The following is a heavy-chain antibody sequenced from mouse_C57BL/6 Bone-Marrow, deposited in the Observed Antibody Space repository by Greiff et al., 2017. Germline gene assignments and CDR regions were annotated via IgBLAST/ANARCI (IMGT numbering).Heavy chain of an antibody. J-gene: IGHJ3*01. CDR2: IRNKANGYTT. V-gene: IGHV7-3*01. Sequence: EVKVVESGGGLVQPGGSLSLSCAASGFTFTDYYMSWVRQPPGKALEWLGFIRNKANGYTTEYSASVKGRFTISRDNSQSILYLHMNALRAEDSATYYCARSGGNYPACFAYWGQGTLVTVSA. D-gene: IGHD2-1*01. CDR3: ARSGGNYPACFAY. CDR1: GFTFTDYY.